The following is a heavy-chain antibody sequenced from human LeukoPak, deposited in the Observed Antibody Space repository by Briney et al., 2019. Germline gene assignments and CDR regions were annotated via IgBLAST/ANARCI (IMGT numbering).Heavy chain of an antibody. CDR3: ARVLLGSSFPNFDY. Sequence: GGSLRLSCAASGVTFSSYSMKWVRQAPGKGLEWVSSISSSSSYIYYADSVKGRFTISRDNAKNSLYLQMNSLRAEDTAVYYCARVLLGSSFPNFDYWGQGTLVTVSS. J-gene: IGHJ4*02. CDR2: ISSSSSYI. V-gene: IGHV3-21*01. CDR1: GVTFSSYS. D-gene: IGHD6-13*01.